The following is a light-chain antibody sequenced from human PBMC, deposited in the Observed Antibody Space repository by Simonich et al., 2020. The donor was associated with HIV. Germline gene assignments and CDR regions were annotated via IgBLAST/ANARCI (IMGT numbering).Light chain of an antibody. Sequence: DIVMTQFPDSLALSLGERATINCKSSQSVLSRSNNKNYLAGYQQKPGQPPKLLIYWASARESGVPDRFSGSGSGTDFTLTISSLHAEDVAVYYCQQYYTTPQTFGQGTKLEIK. CDR1: QSVLSRSNNKNY. V-gene: IGKV4-1*01. J-gene: IGKJ2*01. CDR2: WAS. CDR3: QQYYTTPQT.